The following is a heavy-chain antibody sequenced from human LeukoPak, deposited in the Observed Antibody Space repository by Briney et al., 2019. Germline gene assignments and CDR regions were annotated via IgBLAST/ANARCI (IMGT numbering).Heavy chain of an antibody. CDR1: GGSISSSIYY. V-gene: IGHV4-39*07. CDR2: IYYSGAT. Sequence: SETLSLTCTVSGGSISSSIYYWGWIRQPPGKWLELIGSIYYSGATYYNPSLKSRVTISVDTSENQFSLKLSSVTAEDTAVYYCARGTGRYDILTGYYPPLDYWGQGTLVTVSS. D-gene: IGHD3-9*01. J-gene: IGHJ4*02. CDR3: ARGTGRYDILTGYYPPLDY.